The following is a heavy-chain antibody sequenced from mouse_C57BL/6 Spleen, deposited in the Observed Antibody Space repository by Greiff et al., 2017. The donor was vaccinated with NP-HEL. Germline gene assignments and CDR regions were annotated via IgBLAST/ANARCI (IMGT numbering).Heavy chain of an antibody. CDR2: IDPSDSYP. V-gene: IGHV1-50*01. CDR3: ARGVTQDY. Sequence: QVQLQQPGAELVKPGASVKLSCKASGYTFTRYWLQWVKQRPGQGLEWIGEIDPSDSYPNYNQKFKGKATLTVDTSSSTAYMQLSSLTSEDSAVYYCARGVTQDYWGQGTTLTVSS. J-gene: IGHJ2*01. D-gene: IGHD2-13*01. CDR1: GYTFTRYW.